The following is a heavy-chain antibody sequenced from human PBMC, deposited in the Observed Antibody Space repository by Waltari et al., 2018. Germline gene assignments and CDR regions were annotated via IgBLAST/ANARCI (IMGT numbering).Heavy chain of an antibody. CDR3: ARGYWGGNPYHYDMDV. CDR1: GYIFTIYD. CDR2: MNPNSGSA. J-gene: IGHJ6*02. V-gene: IGHV1-8*01. D-gene: IGHD3-10*01. Sequence: QVQLVQSGAEVQIPAVSVEVSCMSSGYIFTIYDIAWVRQATGQGLQWMGWMNPNSGSAGQAETVYGRVTFTRSTSINTAYMELTGLTSEDTAIYYCARGYWGGNPYHYDMDVWAKGPRSPSL.